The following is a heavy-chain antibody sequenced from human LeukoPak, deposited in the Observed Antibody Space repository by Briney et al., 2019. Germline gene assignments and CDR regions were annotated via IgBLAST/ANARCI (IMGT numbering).Heavy chain of an antibody. J-gene: IGHJ4*02. CDR3: ARGDEYTTSP. CDR2: IYSSGST. CDR1: GGSISNYF. V-gene: IGHV4-59*12. D-gene: IGHD2-2*02. Sequence: QASETLSLTCSVYGGSISNYFWTWIRQPPGKGLEWIGYIYSSGSTYYNPSLKSRVTISVDTSKNRFSLKLSTVTAEDTAVYYCARGDEYTTSPWGQGTLVTVSS.